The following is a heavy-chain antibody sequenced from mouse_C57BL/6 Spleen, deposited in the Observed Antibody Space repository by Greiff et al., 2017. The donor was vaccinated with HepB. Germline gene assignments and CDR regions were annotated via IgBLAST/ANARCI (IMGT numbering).Heavy chain of an antibody. V-gene: IGHV1-52*01. J-gene: IGHJ4*01. D-gene: IGHD2-3*01. CDR3: ARRGWLLSMDY. CDR1: GYTFTSYW. CDR2: IDPSDSET. Sequence: QVQLQQPGAELVRPGSSVKLSCKASGYTFTSYWMHWVKQRPIQGLEWIGNIDPSDSETHYNQKFKDKATLTVDKSSSTAYMQLSSLTSADSAVYYCARRGWLLSMDYWGQGTSVTVSS.